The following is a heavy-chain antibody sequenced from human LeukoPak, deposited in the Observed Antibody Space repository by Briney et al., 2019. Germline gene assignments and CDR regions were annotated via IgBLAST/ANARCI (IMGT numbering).Heavy chain of an antibody. CDR2: ISSTSSVI. D-gene: IGHD5-18*01. CDR1: GFTFSSFS. CDR3: ARGGSGLTAMDLFDY. Sequence: GGSLRLSCAASGFTFSSFSINWVRQAPGKGLEWVSSISSTSSVIFYADSVKGRFTISRDNAKDSLYLHMNSLRAEDTAVYYCARGGSGLTAMDLFDYWGQGTLVTGSS. J-gene: IGHJ4*02. V-gene: IGHV3-21*01.